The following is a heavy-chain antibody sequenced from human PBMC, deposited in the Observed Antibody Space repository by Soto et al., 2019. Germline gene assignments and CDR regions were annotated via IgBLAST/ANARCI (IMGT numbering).Heavy chain of an antibody. CDR1: GVTFSSYA. CDR2: IIPVFRTS. V-gene: IGHV1-69*18. D-gene: IGHD3-16*01. J-gene: IGHJ4*02. CDR3: AKDGSWDGGGGES. Sequence: QVQLVQSGAELKKPASSVKVSCSASGVTFSSYAFTWVRQAPGQGLEWMGNIIPVFRTSNYAQGFQGRLTISADESTNTIYMELSSLRSEDTAVYFCAKDGSWDGGGGESWGQGTLVIVSS.